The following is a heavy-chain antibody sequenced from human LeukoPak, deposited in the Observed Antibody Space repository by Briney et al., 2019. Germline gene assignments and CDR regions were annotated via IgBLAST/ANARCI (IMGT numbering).Heavy chain of an antibody. CDR3: ARAGFFAIFGVVIIPGDAFDI. CDR2: INPDGGNT. J-gene: IGHJ3*02. Sequence: ASVKVSCKASGYTFTNSYIHWVRQAPGQVLEWMGLINPDGGNTNYAQNFQGRVTLTRDTSTSTVYMELSSLRSEDTAVYYCARAGFFAIFGVVIIPGDAFDIWGQGTMVTVSS. CDR1: GYTFTNSY. V-gene: IGHV1-46*01. D-gene: IGHD3-3*01.